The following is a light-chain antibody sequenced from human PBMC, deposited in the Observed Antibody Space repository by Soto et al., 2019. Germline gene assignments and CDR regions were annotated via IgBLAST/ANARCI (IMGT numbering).Light chain of an antibody. CDR1: QSSSSW. CDR2: KAS. Sequence: DIQMTQSPATLSASVGDRVTITCRARQSSSSWLAWHQQKPGKAPKLLIYKASSLESGVPSRFSGSGSGTEFTLTISSLQPDDFATYYCQQYNSYPYTFGQGTKLEIK. CDR3: QQYNSYPYT. V-gene: IGKV1-5*03. J-gene: IGKJ2*01.